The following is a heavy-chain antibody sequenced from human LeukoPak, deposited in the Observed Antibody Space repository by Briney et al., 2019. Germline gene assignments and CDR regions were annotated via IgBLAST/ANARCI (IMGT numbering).Heavy chain of an antibody. CDR2: ISAYNGNT. CDR3: ARDYTGYSGGRHAFDI. J-gene: IGHJ3*02. Sequence: ASVKVSCKASGYTFTSYGISWVRQAPGQGLEWMGWISAYNGNTNYAQKLQGRVTMTTDTSTSTAYMELRSLRSDDTAVFYCARDYTGYSGGRHAFDIWGQGTMVTVSS. V-gene: IGHV1-18*04. D-gene: IGHD6-19*01. CDR1: GYTFTSYG.